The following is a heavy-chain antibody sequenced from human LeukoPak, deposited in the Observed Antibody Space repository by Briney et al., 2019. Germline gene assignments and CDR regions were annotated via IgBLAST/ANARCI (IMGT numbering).Heavy chain of an antibody. D-gene: IGHD3-22*01. CDR1: GGTFSSYA. Sequence: ASVKVSCKASGGTFSSYAISWVRQAPGQGLEWMGGIIPIFGTANYAQKFQGRVTITADKSTSTAYMELSSLRSEDTAVYYCARDGDSSGYYIMDYWGQGTLVTVSS. V-gene: IGHV1-69*06. CDR3: ARDGDSSGYYIMDY. J-gene: IGHJ4*02. CDR2: IIPIFGTA.